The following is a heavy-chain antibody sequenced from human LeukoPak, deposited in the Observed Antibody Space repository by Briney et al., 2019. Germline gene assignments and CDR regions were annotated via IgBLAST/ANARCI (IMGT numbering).Heavy chain of an antibody. CDR2: IYYSGST. CDR1: GGSISSYY. D-gene: IGHD1-26*01. CDR3: ARELMGASTY. V-gene: IGHV4-59*01. Sequence: SGTLSLTCTVSGGSISSYYWSWIRQPPGKGLEWIGYIYYSGSTNYNPSLKSRVTISVDTSKNQFSLKLSSVTAADTAVYYCARELMGASTYWGQGTLVTVSS. J-gene: IGHJ4*02.